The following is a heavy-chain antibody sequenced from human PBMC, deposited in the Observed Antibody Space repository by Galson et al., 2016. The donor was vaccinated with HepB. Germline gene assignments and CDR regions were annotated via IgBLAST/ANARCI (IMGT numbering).Heavy chain of an antibody. D-gene: IGHD6-13*01. CDR1: GYSFTNYW. V-gene: IGHV5-51*01. Sequence: QSGAEVKKPGESLMISCKASGYSFTNYWMAWVRQMPGKGLEWMGIIYPGDSDTKYSPSFQGQVTISADKSISTAYLQWSSVRFSDTAMYYCARVCQSTVGTYYNDGLDVWGQGTTVTVSS. J-gene: IGHJ6*02. CDR2: IYPGDSDT. CDR3: ARVCQSTVGTYYNDGLDV.